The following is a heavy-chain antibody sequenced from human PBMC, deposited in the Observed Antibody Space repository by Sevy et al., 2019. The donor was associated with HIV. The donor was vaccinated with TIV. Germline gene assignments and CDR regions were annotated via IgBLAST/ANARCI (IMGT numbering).Heavy chain of an antibody. Sequence: ASVKVSCKASGYTFTNYGISWVRQAPGQGLAWMGWISAYNGNTNYAQKLQDRVTMTTDTSTSTAYMELRSLRSDDTAIYYCAGDFVVGSSGPNWFDPWGQGTLVTVSS. V-gene: IGHV1-18*01. D-gene: IGHD2-21*01. CDR3: AGDFVVGSSGPNWFDP. J-gene: IGHJ5*02. CDR2: ISAYNGNT. CDR1: GYTFTNYG.